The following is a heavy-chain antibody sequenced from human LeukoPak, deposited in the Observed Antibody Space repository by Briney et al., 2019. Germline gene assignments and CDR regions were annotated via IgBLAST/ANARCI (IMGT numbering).Heavy chain of an antibody. Sequence: PGGSLRLSCAASGFTFSSHWMSWVRQAPGKGLEWVANIKQDGSEKYYVDSVKGRFTISRDNAKNSLYLQMNSLRAEDTAVYYCARDVLGYCSGGSCPDYWGQGTLVTVSS. V-gene: IGHV3-7*01. D-gene: IGHD2-15*01. CDR2: IKQDGSEK. J-gene: IGHJ4*02. CDR1: GFTFSSHW. CDR3: ARDVLGYCSGGSCPDY.